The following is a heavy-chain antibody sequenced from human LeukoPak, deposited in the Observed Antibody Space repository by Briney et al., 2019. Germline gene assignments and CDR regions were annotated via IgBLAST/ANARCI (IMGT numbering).Heavy chain of an antibody. CDR1: GGSFSGYY. J-gene: IGHJ4*02. V-gene: IGHV4-34*01. CDR2: INHSGST. CDR3: ASIETGDSDY. Sequence: SETLSLTCAVYGGSFSGYYWSWIRQPPGKGLGWIGEINHSGSTNYDPSLKSRVTISVDTSKNQFSLKLSSVTAADTAVYYCASIETGDSDYWGQGTLVTVSS. D-gene: IGHD7-27*01.